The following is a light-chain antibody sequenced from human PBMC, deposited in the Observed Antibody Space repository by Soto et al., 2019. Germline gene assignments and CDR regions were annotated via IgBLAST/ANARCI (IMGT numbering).Light chain of an antibody. Sequence: DLQMTQSPSSLSASVGDRVTITCQASQDISNHLNWYQQKPGKAPKLLIYDASNLETGVPSRFSGSGSGTDFTFTISRLQPEDIAKYYCQHYDNRLFTFGPRTKVDFK. CDR1: QDISNH. J-gene: IGKJ3*01. CDR2: DAS. V-gene: IGKV1-33*01. CDR3: QHYDNRLFT.